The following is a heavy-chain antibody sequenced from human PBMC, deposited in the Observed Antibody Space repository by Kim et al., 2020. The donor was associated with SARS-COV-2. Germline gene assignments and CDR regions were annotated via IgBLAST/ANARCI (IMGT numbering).Heavy chain of an antibody. CDR3: ARDQYFITGTSDY. J-gene: IGHJ4*02. V-gene: IGHV3-30-3*01. CDR2: ISYDGSNK. CDR1: GFTFSSYA. D-gene: IGHD1-20*01. Sequence: GGSLRLSCAASGFTFSSYAMHWVRQAPGKGLEWVAVISYDGSNKYYADSVKGRFTISRDNSKNTLYLQMNSLRAEDTAVYYCARDQYFITGTSDYWGQGTLVTVSS.